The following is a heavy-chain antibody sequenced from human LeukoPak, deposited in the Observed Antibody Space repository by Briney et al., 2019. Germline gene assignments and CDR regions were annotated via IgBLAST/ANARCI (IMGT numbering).Heavy chain of an antibody. CDR3: ARQLGLGVWALDY. D-gene: IGHD5/OR15-5a*01. CDR1: GDSISSDNFW. V-gene: IGHV4-39*01. J-gene: IGHJ4*02. CDR2: IFHKGNT. Sequence: TPSETLSLTCTVSGDSISSDNFWWGWIRQPPGKGLEWLGIIFHKGNTHYSSSLKSRVSVSVDTSKNQFSLRLSAVTAEDTAVYYCARQLGLGVWALDYWGQGTLVTVSS.